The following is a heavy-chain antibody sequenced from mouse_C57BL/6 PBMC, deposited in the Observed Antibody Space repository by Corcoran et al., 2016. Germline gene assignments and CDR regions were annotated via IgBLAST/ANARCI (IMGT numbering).Heavy chain of an antibody. CDR2: IYPGSGNT. CDR3: ASYDYDVWSAY. CDR1: GYNFTDEY. Sequence: QVQLKQSGAELVRPGASGKLSCKAAGYNFTDEYIDWVKQRPGQEIVWIARIYPGSGNTYYNEKFNGKATLTEEKSSSTAYMQLSSLTSEDSAVYFCASYDYDVWSAYWGQGPLVTVYA. D-gene: IGHD2-4*01. J-gene: IGHJ3*01. V-gene: IGHV1-76*01.